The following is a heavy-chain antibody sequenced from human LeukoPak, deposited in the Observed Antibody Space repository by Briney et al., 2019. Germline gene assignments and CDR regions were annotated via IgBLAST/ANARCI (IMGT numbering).Heavy chain of an antibody. Sequence: GGSLRLSCAASGFTFSSYWMSWVRQAPGKGLEWVANIKQDGGEKYYVDSVKGRFTISRDNAKNSLYLQMNSLRAGDTDVYYCARDRFAIFGVVIQFDYWGQGTLVTVSS. CDR1: GFTFSSYW. CDR3: ARDRFAIFGVVIQFDY. D-gene: IGHD3-3*01. J-gene: IGHJ4*02. CDR2: IKQDGGEK. V-gene: IGHV3-7*01.